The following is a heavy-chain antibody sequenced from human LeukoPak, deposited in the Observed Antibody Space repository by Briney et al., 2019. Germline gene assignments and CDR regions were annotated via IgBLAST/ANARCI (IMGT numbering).Heavy chain of an antibody. CDR2: MYHSGST. D-gene: IGHD3-22*01. CDR3: ARGDYYDSSGYQSPSFDY. V-gene: IGHV4-38-2*02. Sequence: SETLSLTCTVSGYSISSGHYWGWIRQPPGKGLEWIGSMYHSGSTYYNPPLKSRVTISEDTSKNQFSLKLSSVTAADTAVYYCARGDYYDSSGYQSPSFDYWGQGTLVTVSS. CDR1: GYSISSGHY. J-gene: IGHJ4*02.